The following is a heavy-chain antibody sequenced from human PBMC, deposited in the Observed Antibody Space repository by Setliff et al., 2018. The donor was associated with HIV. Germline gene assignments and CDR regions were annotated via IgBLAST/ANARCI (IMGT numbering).Heavy chain of an antibody. CDR2: INPNSGGT. CDR1: GYTFTGYY. Sequence: ASVKVSCKASGYTFTGYYMHWVRQAPGQGLEWMGWINPNSGGTNYAEKFQGRVTMTRDPSRSTAYMELRRLRSDDTAVYFCARGALLAVFDFDHWGHGTLVTVSS. D-gene: IGHD2-21*01. CDR3: ARGALLAVFDFDH. V-gene: IGHV1-2*02. J-gene: IGHJ4*01.